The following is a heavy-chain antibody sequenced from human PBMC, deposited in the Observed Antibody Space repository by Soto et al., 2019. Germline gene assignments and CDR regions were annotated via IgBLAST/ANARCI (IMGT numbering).Heavy chain of an antibody. V-gene: IGHV3-30*03. D-gene: IGHD4-17*01. Sequence: QVQLVESGGGVAQPGRSLRLSCSASGFTFSSYGMHWVRQAPGKGLEWVAVISYDGSNKYYADSVKGRFTISRDNSKNTLYLQMNSLRVEDTAVYYCTLLTATVTTQDDAFDFWGQGTMVTVSS. CDR1: GFTFSSYG. J-gene: IGHJ3*01. CDR3: TLLTATVTTQDDAFDF. CDR2: ISYDGSNK.